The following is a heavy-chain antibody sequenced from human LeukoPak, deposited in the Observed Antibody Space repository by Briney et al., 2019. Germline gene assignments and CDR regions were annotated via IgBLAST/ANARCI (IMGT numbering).Heavy chain of an antibody. V-gene: IGHV1-24*01. D-gene: IGHD4-17*01. CDR2: FDPEDGET. J-gene: IGHJ4*02. CDR3: ATGLPRRLRWLRSPEDY. Sequence: ASVKVSCKVSGYTLTELSMHWVRQAPGKGLEWMGGFDPEDGETIYAQKFQGRVTMTEDTSTDTAYMELSSLRSEDTAVYYCATGLPRRLRWLRSPEDYWGQGTLVTVSS. CDR1: GYTLTELS.